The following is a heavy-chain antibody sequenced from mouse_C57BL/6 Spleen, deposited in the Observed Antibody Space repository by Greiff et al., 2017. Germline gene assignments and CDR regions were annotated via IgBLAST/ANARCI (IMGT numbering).Heavy chain of an antibody. CDR1: GFTFSSYG. J-gene: IGHJ1*03. V-gene: IGHV5-6*02. CDR2: ISSGGSYT. Sequence: DVKLVESGGDLVKPGGSLKLSCAASGFTFSSYGMSWVRQTPDKRLEWVATISSGGSYTYYPDSVKGRFTISRDNAKNTLYLQMSSLKSEDTAMYYCARRPLGYFDVWGTGTTVTVSS. CDR3: ARRPLGYFDV.